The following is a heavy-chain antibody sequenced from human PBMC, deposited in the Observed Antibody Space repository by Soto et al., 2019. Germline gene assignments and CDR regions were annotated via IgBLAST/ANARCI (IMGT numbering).Heavy chain of an antibody. CDR3: ARGQENYYDGMDV. CDR1: GFTFSSYA. Sequence: QVQLVESGGGVVQPGRSLRLSCAASGFTFSSYAMHWVRQAPGKGLEWVAVISYDGSNKYYADSVKGRFTISRDNSKNTLYLQKNSLRAEDTAVYYCARGQENYYDGMDVWGPGTTVTVSS. CDR2: ISYDGSNK. V-gene: IGHV3-30-3*01. J-gene: IGHJ6*02.